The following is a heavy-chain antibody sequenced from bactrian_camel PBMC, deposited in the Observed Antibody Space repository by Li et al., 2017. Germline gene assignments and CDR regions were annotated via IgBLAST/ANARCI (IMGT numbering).Heavy chain of an antibody. CDR1: GITYKGPC. CDR3: AADSRRRIGCNVDVGQFGT. CDR2: MEGYGRT. V-gene: IGHV3S53*01. D-gene: IGHD3*01. J-gene: IGHJ6*01. Sequence: HVQLVESGGGSVQAEGSLRLSCVASGITYKGPCMGWFRQQPGKERELVATMEGYGRTLYVDSVKGRFTISQGGTKNVVYLQMNRLQDEDTVMYYCAADSRRRIGCNVDVGQFGTWGQGTQVTVS.